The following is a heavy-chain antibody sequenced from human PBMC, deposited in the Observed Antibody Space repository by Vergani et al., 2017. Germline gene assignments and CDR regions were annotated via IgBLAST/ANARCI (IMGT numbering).Heavy chain of an antibody. Sequence: EVQLVESGGGLAKPGGSLRLSCAASGFTFSSYAMSWVRLAPGKGLEWVSAISGSGGSTYYADPVKGRFTISSDKSKNTLYLQMNSLRAEDTAVYYCAKDQRHLHFDYWGQGTLVTVSS. CDR3: AKDQRHLHFDY. D-gene: IGHD6-25*01. V-gene: IGHV3-23*04. CDR1: GFTFSSYA. CDR2: ISGSGGST. J-gene: IGHJ4*02.